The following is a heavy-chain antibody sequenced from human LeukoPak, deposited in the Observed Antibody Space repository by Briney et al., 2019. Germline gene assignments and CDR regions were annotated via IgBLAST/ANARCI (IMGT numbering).Heavy chain of an antibody. V-gene: IGHV3-23*01. CDR3: EKGGIGTDGGIDD. D-gene: IGHD1-14*01. CDR2: ISGSGGST. Sequence: GGSLRLSCAASGFAFSAYSMTWVRHSPGKGLDWVSSISGSGGSTAYADSVKDRFNISRDNSKNTLYLQMNSLIAEATAVYHCEKGGIGTDGGIDDWGQGTLATVSS. J-gene: IGHJ4*02. CDR1: GFAFSAYS.